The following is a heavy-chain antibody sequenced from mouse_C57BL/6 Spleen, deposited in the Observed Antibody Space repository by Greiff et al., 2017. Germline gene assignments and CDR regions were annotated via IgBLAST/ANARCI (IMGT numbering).Heavy chain of an antibody. Sequence: QVQLQQPGAELVMPGASVKLSCKASGYTFTSYWMHWVKQRPGQGLEWIGEIGPSDSYTNYNQKFKGKSTLTVDKSSSTAYMQLSSLTSEDSAVYYCARNSRRGFFAYWGQGTLVTVSA. CDR1: GYTFTSYW. CDR2: IGPSDSYT. V-gene: IGHV1-69*01. D-gene: IGHD3-2*02. CDR3: ARNSRRGFFAY. J-gene: IGHJ3*01.